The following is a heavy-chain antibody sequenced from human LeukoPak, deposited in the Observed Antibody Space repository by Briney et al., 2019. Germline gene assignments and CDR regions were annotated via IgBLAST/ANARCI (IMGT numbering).Heavy chain of an antibody. CDR2: ISWNSGSI. CDR1: GFTFDDYA. J-gene: IGHJ4*02. V-gene: IGHV3-9*03. Sequence: PGGSLRLSCAASGFTFDDYAMHWVRQAPGEGLEWVSGISWNSGSIGYADSVKGRFTISRDNAKNSLYLQMNSLRAEDMALYYCAKGRGHFDWLLIDYWGQGTLVTVSS. CDR3: AKGRGHFDWLLIDY. D-gene: IGHD3-9*01.